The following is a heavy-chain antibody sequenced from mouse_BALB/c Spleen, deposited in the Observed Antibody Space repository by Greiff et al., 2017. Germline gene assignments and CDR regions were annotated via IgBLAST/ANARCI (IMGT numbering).Heavy chain of an antibody. CDR3: ARDMITAWFAY. J-gene: IGHJ3*01. Sequence: VKVVESGPGLVAPSQSLSITCTVSGFSLTSYGVHWVRQPPGKGLEWLGVIWAGGSTNYNSALTSRLSISKDNSKSQVFLKMNSLQTDDTAMYYCARDMITAWFAYWGQGTLVTVSA. V-gene: IGHV2-9*02. CDR2: IWAGGST. D-gene: IGHD2-4*01. CDR1: GFSLTSYG.